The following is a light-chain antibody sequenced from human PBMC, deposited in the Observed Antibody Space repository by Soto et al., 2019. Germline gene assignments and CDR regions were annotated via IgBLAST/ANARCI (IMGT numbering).Light chain of an antibody. V-gene: IGKV1-5*03. J-gene: IGKJ1*01. Sequence: DIQMTQSPSTLSASVGDRVTITCRASHSISSWLAWYQQKPGKAPKLLIYKASTLKSGVPSRFSGSGSGTESTLTISSLQPDDFATYYCQHYNSYSEAFGQGTTVDIK. CDR3: QHYNSYSEA. CDR1: HSISSW. CDR2: KAS.